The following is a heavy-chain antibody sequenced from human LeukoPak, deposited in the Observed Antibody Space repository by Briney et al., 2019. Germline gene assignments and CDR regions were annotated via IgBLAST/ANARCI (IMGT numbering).Heavy chain of an antibody. V-gene: IGHV4-39*07. D-gene: IGHD3-9*01. CDR3: ARVVEWLLWSSRFDP. CDR2: IYYSGST. CDR1: GGSISSSSYY. J-gene: IGHJ5*02. Sequence: PSETLSLTCTVSGGSISSSSYYWGWIRQPPGKGLEWTGSIYYSGSTYYNPSLKSRVTISVDTSKNQFSLKLSSVTAADTAVYYCARVVEWLLWSSRFDPWGQGTLVTVSS.